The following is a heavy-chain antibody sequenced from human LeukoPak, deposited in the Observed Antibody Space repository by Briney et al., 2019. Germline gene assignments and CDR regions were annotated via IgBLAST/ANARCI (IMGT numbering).Heavy chain of an antibody. Sequence: ASVKVSCKASGYTFTADYLHWVRQAPGQGLEWMAWINHNSGGTKYAEKFQGRVTVTRDTSTSTAYMELSRLRSDDTAVYYCARGTDYGDYGGTWFYYYYMDVWGEGTTVTVSS. D-gene: IGHD4-17*01. CDR3: ARGTDYGDYGGTWFYYYYMDV. J-gene: IGHJ6*03. V-gene: IGHV1-2*02. CDR1: GYTFTADY. CDR2: INHNSGGT.